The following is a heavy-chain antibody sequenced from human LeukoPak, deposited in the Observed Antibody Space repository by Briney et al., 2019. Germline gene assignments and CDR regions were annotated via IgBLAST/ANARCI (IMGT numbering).Heavy chain of an antibody. Sequence: PSETLSLTCTVSGGSISSYYWSWIRQPAGKGLEWIGRIYTSGSTNYNPSLMSRVTMSVDTSKNQFSLKLSSVTAADTAVYYCARDRYYYGSGSYPFDYWGQGTLVTVSS. D-gene: IGHD3-10*01. J-gene: IGHJ4*02. CDR1: GGSISSYY. CDR2: IYTSGST. V-gene: IGHV4-4*07. CDR3: ARDRYYYGSGSYPFDY.